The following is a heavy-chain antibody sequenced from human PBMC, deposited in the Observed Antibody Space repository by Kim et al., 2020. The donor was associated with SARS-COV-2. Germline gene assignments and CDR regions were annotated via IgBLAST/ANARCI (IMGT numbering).Heavy chain of an antibody. D-gene: IGHD3-16*01. V-gene: IGHV4-59*01. J-gene: IGHJ4*02. CDR3: ARSALVGVWGY. Sequence: SETLSLTCTVSGGSISSYYWSWIRQPPGKGLEWIGYIYYSGSTNYNPSLKSRVTISVDTSKNQFSLKLSSVTAADTAVYYCARSALVGVWGYWGQGTLVTVSS. CDR1: GGSISSYY. CDR2: IYYSGST.